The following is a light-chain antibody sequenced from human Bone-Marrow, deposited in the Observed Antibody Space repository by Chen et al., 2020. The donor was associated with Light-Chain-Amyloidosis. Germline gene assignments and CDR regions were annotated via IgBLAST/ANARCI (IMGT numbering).Light chain of an antibody. CDR3: QVWDRSSDRPV. J-gene: IGLJ3*02. CDR1: NIGSTS. Sequence: SYVLTQSSSVSGVPGQTATTSCGGNNIGSTSVHWYQQTPGQAPLLVVYDDSDRPSGIPERLSGSNSGNTATLTISRVEAGDEADYYCQVWDRSSDRPVFGGGTKLTVL. V-gene: IGLV3-21*02. CDR2: DDS.